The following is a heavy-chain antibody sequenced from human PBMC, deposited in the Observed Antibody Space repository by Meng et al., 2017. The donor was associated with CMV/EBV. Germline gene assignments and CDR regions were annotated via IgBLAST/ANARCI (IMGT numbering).Heavy chain of an antibody. CDR3: AREGDNPFDY. Sequence: VHLHEAGPGLVKSSQTLLLTCTVSGGSISSGDYYWSWCRQPPGKGLEWIGYIYYSGSTYYNPSLKSRVTISVDTSKNQFSLKLSSVTAADTAVYYCAREGDNPFDYWGQGTLVTVSS. CDR1: GGSISSGDYY. V-gene: IGHV4-30-4*08. J-gene: IGHJ4*02. CDR2: IYYSGST. D-gene: IGHD2-21*02.